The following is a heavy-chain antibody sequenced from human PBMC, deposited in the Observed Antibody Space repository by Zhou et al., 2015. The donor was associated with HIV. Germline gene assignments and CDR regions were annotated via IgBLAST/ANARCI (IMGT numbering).Heavy chain of an antibody. CDR3: VRETYSLGSPESFDT. Sequence: QVQLVESGGGVVQPGRSLRLSCAASGFTFSSYGMHWVRQAPGKGLEWLSNIWLDGSNKYYADSVKGRFNISRDNFKNTVYLHMSSLRAEDTAVYYCVRETYSLGSPESFDTWGQGTVVIVSS. CDR1: GFTFSSYG. J-gene: IGHJ3*02. V-gene: IGHV3-33*01. D-gene: IGHD3-10*01. CDR2: IWLDGSNK.